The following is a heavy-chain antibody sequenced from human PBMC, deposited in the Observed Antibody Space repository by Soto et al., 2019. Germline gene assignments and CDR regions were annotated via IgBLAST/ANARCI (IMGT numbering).Heavy chain of an antibody. V-gene: IGHV3-23*01. D-gene: IGHD7-27*01. CDR2: ISGGGVAT. J-gene: IGHJ4*02. CDR1: GFTFGNYA. CDR3: AKKSLGSITLPALYYFDY. Sequence: EVQLLESGGGLVQPRGSLRLSCAASGFTFGNYAFSWVRQAPGKGLEWVSVISGGGVATYYTDSVKGRFTTSRDDSNNTVQLQMNSLRAEDTAVYYCAKKSLGSITLPALYYFDYWGQGTLVTVSS.